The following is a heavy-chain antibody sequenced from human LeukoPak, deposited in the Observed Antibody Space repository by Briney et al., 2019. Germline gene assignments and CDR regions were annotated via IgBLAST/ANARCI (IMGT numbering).Heavy chain of an antibody. V-gene: IGHV3-74*01. Sequence: GGSLRLSCAPSGFIFSDYWFHWVRQTPGQGLVWVAAINRDGTGTSHADSVRGRFTVSRDNAKNTLYLQLNSLRADDTAVYYCARGLSYAVTYGDYWGQGTLVTVSS. CDR1: GFIFSDYW. D-gene: IGHD6-19*01. J-gene: IGHJ4*02. CDR3: ARGLSYAVTYGDY. CDR2: INRDGTGT.